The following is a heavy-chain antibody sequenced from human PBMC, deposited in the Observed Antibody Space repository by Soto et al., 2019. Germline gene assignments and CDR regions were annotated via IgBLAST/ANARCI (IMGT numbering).Heavy chain of an antibody. Sequence: PGESLKISCKGSGYSFTSYWISWVRQMPGKGLEWMGRIDPSDSYTNYSPSFQGHVTISADKSISTAYLQWSSLKASETAMYYCASTSAPKKYTYGLNIYGMDVWGQGTTVTVSS. D-gene: IGHD2-2*02. CDR2: IDPSDSYT. CDR1: GYSFTSYW. J-gene: IGHJ6*02. CDR3: ASTSAPKKYTYGLNIYGMDV. V-gene: IGHV5-10-1*01.